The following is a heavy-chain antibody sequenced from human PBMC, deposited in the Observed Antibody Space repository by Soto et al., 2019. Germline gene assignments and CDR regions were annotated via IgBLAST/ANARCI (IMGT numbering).Heavy chain of an antibody. V-gene: IGHV3-23*01. D-gene: IGHD6-13*01. CDR3: ARLAYSSSRY. Sequence: GGSLRLSCAASGYTFSSYAMTWVRQALGKWLEWVSSISDTGGGTYYADSVKGRFTVSRDNSKNMLYLQMSSLRAEDTAVYYCARLAYSSSRYWGQGXLVTVYS. CDR2: ISDTGGGT. CDR1: GYTFSSYA. J-gene: IGHJ4*02.